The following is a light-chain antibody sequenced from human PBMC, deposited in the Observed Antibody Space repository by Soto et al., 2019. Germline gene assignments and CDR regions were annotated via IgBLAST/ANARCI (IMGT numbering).Light chain of an antibody. J-gene: IGKJ1*01. Sequence: EIVLTQSPGILSLSPGGRVTLSCRASQSVYVNVAWYQQKPGQTPRLVIYGASNRATGVPARFSGSGSGTDFTLTISSLQSEDFAFYYCLQYDDWHRTFGQGTKVDIK. V-gene: IGKV3-15*01. CDR3: LQYDDWHRT. CDR2: GAS. CDR1: QSVYVN.